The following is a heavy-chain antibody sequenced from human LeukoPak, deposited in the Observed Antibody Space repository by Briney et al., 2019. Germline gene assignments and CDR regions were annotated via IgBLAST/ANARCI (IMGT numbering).Heavy chain of an antibody. CDR1: GGTFSSYA. CDR2: IIPIFGTA. CDR3: ARVGSDIVATSYFDY. J-gene: IGHJ4*02. D-gene: IGHD5-12*01. Sequence: SVKVSCKASGGTFSSYAISWVRQAPGQGLEWMGGIIPIFGTANYAQKFQGRVTITADESTSTAYMELSSLRSEDTAVYYCARVGSDIVATSYFDYWGQGTLVTVS. V-gene: IGHV1-69*13.